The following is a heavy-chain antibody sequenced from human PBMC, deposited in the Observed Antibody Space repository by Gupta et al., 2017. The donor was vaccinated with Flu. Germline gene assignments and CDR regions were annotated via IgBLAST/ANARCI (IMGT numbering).Heavy chain of an antibody. V-gene: IGHV1-2*06. CDR3: ARVQGCSSTTCYTGGAEY. D-gene: IGHD2-2*01. CDR2: INPNSGAT. Sequence: GQGVEWMGQINPNSGATNDAQKLQSRVTMTMDTSISTVYMELNRLRADDTAVYYCARVQGCSSTTCYTGGAEYGGQGTRVTVSS. J-gene: IGHJ4*02.